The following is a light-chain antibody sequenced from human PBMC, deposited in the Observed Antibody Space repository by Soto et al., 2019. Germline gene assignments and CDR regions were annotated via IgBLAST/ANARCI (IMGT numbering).Light chain of an antibody. Sequence: QSALTQPASVSGSPGQSITISCTGTSSDVGGYNFVSWYQQYPGTAPKVVIYEVNNRPSGVSDRFSGSKSGNTASLTISGLPAEDEADYFCSSFTASSTLVFGTGTKLTVL. V-gene: IGLV2-14*01. J-gene: IGLJ1*01. CDR2: EVN. CDR3: SSFTASSTLV. CDR1: SSDVGGYNF.